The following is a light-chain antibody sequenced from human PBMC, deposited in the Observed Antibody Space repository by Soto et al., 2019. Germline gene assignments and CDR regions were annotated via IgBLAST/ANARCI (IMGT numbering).Light chain of an antibody. V-gene: IGKV3-20*01. CDR3: QQYGNSPLT. J-gene: IGKJ4*01. Sequence: EIVLTQSPGTLSLSPGERATLSCRASQSVRSSYLAWYQQKPGQAPRLLIYGASSRATGIPDRFSGSGSGTDLTLTISRLEPEDFAVYYCQQYGNSPLTFGGGTKVEI. CDR1: QSVRSSY. CDR2: GAS.